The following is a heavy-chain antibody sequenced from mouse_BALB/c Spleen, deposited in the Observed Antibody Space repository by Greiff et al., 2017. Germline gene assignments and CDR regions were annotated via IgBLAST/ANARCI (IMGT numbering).Heavy chain of an antibody. V-gene: IGHV3-2*02. CDR1: GYSITSDYA. Sequence: DVKLQESGPGLVKPSQSLSLTCTVTGYSITSDYAWNWIRQFPGNKLEWMGYISYSGSTSYNPSLKSRISITRDTSKNQFFLQLNSVTTEDTATYYCASYGSSSYFDYWGQGTTLTVSS. D-gene: IGHD1-1*01. CDR3: ASYGSSSYFDY. CDR2: ISYSGST. J-gene: IGHJ2*01.